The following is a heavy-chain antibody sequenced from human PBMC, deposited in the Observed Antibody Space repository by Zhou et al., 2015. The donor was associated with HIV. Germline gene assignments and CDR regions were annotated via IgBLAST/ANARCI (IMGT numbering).Heavy chain of an antibody. CDR3: ARDYRDENIAARQPPWFDP. V-gene: IGHV3-20*04. CDR2: INWNGDST. Sequence: DVQMVESGGRCGTAWGGSLRLSCAASGFTFDDYGMSWVRQAPGKGLEWVSGINWNGDSTGYADSVKGRFTISRDNAKNSLYLQMNSLRVEDTALYYCARDYRDENIAARQPPWFDPWGLGTLVTVSS. J-gene: IGHJ5*02. D-gene: IGHD6-6*01. CDR1: GFTFDDYG.